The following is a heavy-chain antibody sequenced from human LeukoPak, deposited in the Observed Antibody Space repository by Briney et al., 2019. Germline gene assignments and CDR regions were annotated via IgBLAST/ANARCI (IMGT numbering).Heavy chain of an antibody. V-gene: IGHV4-34*01. CDR1: GGSFSGYY. CDR2: INHSGST. J-gene: IGHJ4*02. Sequence: PSETLSLTCAVYGGSFSGYYWSWIRQPPGKGLEWMGEINHSGSTNYNPSLKSRVTISVDTSKNQFSLKLSSVTAADTAVYYCASFWSGYYSVDYWGQGTLVTVSS. CDR3: ASFWSGYYSVDY. D-gene: IGHD3-3*01.